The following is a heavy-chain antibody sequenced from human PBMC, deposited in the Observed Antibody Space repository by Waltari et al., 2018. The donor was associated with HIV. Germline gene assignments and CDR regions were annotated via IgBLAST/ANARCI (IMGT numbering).Heavy chain of an antibody. Sequence: EVQLVESGGGLVQPGGSLRLSCATSGFTFSTFSVNWVRQAPGKGLEFISYISGSSSTIYYADSVKGRFTISRDNARNSLYLQMNSLRAEDTAVYYCARDGWLRSAYGMDVWGQGTTVTVS. D-gene: IGHD5-12*01. V-gene: IGHV3-48*01. CDR1: GFTFSTFS. J-gene: IGHJ6*02. CDR3: ARDGWLRSAYGMDV. CDR2: ISGSSSTI.